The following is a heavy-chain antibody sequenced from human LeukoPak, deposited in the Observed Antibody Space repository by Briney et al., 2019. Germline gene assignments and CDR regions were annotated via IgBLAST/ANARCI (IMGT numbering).Heavy chain of an antibody. CDR3: ARGTLRNVXAGSGXXXXDY. V-gene: IGHV4-34*01. CDR1: GGSFSGYY. Sequence: SETLSLTCAVYGGSFSGYYWSWIRQPPGKGLEWIGEINHSGSTNYNPSLKSRVTISVDTSKNQFSLKLSSVTAADTAAYYCARGTLRNVXAGSGXXXXDYWGQGTLXTVSS. J-gene: IGHJ4*02. D-gene: IGHD3-10*01. CDR2: INHSGST.